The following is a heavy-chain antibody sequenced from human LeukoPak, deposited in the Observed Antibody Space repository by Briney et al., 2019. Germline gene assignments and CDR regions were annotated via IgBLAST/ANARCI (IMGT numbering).Heavy chain of an antibody. CDR3: ARASNYYDSSGLPDY. CDR1: GFTFSTYA. V-gene: IGHV3-30-3*01. D-gene: IGHD3-22*01. J-gene: IGHJ4*02. Sequence: PGTSLRLSCAASGFTFSTYAMEWVRQAPGKGLEWVAVISYGGNNKYYADSVKGRFTISKDNSKNTLYLQMNSLRAEDTAVYYCARASNYYDSSGLPDYWGQGTLVTVSS. CDR2: ISYGGNNK.